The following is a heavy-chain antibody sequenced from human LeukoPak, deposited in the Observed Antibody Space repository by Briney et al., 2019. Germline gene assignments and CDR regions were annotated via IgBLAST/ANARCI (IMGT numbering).Heavy chain of an antibody. CDR3: TTADRYFDWLSGSY. CDR1: GFTVSSNY. J-gene: IGHJ4*02. CDR2: IKSKTDGGTT. D-gene: IGHD3-9*01. Sequence: PGGSLRLSCAASGFTVSSNYMSWVRQAPGKGLEWLGRIKSKTDGGTTDYAAPVKGRFTISTDDSKNMVHLQMNSLKTDDTAVYYCTTADRYFDWLSGSYWGQGTLVTVSS. V-gene: IGHV3-15*01.